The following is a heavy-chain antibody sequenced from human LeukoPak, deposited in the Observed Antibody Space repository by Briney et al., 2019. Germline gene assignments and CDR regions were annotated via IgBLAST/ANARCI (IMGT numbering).Heavy chain of an antibody. D-gene: IGHD1-7*01. Sequence: EWLANIKQDGSEKYYVDSVKGRFTISRDNARSSLYLQMNSLRAEDTAVYYCARGQTTFDPWGQGTLVTVSS. CDR2: IKQDGSEK. J-gene: IGHJ5*02. V-gene: IGHV3-7*01. CDR3: ARGQTTFDP.